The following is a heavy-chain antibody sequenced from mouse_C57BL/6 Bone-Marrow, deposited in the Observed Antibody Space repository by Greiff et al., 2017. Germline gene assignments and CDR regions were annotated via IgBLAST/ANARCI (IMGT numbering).Heavy chain of an antibody. D-gene: IGHD2-4*01. CDR2: IYPRDGST. CDR1: GYTFTSYD. CDR3: ARCGHDYDDY. J-gene: IGHJ2*01. Sequence: QVQLQQSGPELVKPGASVKLSCKASGYTFTSYDIHWVKQRPGQGLEWIGWIYPRDGSTKYNEKFKGKATLTVDTSTSTAYMELTSLTSADSSVYLCARCGHDYDDYWCQGTTLTVAS. V-gene: IGHV1-85*01.